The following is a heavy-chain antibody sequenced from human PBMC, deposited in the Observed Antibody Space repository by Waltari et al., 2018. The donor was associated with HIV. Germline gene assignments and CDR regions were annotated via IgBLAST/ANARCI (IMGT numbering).Heavy chain of an antibody. J-gene: IGHJ4*02. D-gene: IGHD3-10*01. Sequence: QVQLQQWGAGLLKPSETLSLTCLYGGPFKGYPWNWIRQSPGKGLEWIGEVDQSGSVNSNPSLKSRVTISVDTSKTHFSLKLTSVTAADTAVYYCARGRVTFRVARGLILRSAFYWGPGTAVTVSS. CDR2: VDQSGSV. CDR1: GGPFKGYP. V-gene: IGHV4-34*02. CDR3: ARGRVTFRVARGLILRSAFY.